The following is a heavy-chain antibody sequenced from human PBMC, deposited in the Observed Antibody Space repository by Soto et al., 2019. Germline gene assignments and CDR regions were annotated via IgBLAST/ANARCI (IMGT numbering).Heavy chain of an antibody. D-gene: IGHD3-10*01. V-gene: IGHV1-3*01. CDR1: GYTFTSYA. Sequence: ASVKVSCKASGYTFTSYAMHWVRQAPGQRLEWMGWINAGNGNTKYSQKFQGRGTITRDTSASTAYMELSSLRSEDTVVYYCAREGPMDYYYYYGMDVWGQGTTVTVSS. CDR3: AREGPMDYYYYYGMDV. J-gene: IGHJ6*02. CDR2: INAGNGNT.